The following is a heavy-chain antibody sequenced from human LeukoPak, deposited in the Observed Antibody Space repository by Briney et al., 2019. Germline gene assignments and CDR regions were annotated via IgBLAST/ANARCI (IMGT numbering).Heavy chain of an antibody. J-gene: IGHJ4*02. CDR3: TRDER. Sequence: QSGGSLGLSCTGSGFTFSDYWMSWVRQAPGKGLEWVANIKDDGTDKYYADSVKGRFIISRDNAKNSLYLQMNSLRAEDTAVYYCTRDERWGQGALVTVSS. D-gene: IGHD1-1*01. V-gene: IGHV3-7*01. CDR1: GFTFSDYW. CDR2: IKDDGTDK.